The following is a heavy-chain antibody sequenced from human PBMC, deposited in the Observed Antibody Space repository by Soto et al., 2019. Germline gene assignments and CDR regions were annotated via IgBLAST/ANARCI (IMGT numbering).Heavy chain of an antibody. CDR1: GGSISSGGYY. Sequence: PSETLSLTCTVSGGSISSGGYYWSWIRQHPGKGLEWIGEINHSGRTNYNPSLKSRVTISVDTSKNQFSLNLGSVTAADTAVYYCARGNIAAALVYWGQGTLVTVSS. CDR3: ARGNIAAALVY. D-gene: IGHD6-13*01. V-gene: IGHV4-31*03. J-gene: IGHJ4*02. CDR2: INHSGRT.